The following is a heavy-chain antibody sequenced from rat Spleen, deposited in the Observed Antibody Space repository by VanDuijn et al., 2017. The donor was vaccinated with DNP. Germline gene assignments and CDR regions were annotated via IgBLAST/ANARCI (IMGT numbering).Heavy chain of an antibody. CDR3: ARCSSSFDY. J-gene: IGHJ2*01. CDR2: INTGSGGT. Sequence: QVQLQQSKTELAKPGSSVRISCKASGYTFTSYDVSWIKQTTGQGLEYIGYINTGSGGTYYNERFKGKATLTVDKSSSTAFMQLSSLTPEDTAVYYCARCSSSFDYWGQGVMVTVSS. CDR1: GYTFTSYD. V-gene: IGHV1-57*01. D-gene: IGHD1-2*01.